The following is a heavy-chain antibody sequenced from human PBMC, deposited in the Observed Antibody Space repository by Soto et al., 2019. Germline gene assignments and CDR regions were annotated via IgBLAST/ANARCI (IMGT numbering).Heavy chain of an antibody. CDR3: ARGSYVDTAMVFLPFDY. CDR1: GGSISSYY. Sequence: TSETLSLTCTVSGGSISSYYWSWIRQPPGKGLEWIGYIYYSGSTNYNPSLKSRVTISVDTSKNQFSLKLSSVTAADTAVYYCARGSYVDTAMVFLPFDYWGQGTLVTVSS. D-gene: IGHD5-18*01. J-gene: IGHJ4*02. CDR2: IYYSGST. V-gene: IGHV4-59*01.